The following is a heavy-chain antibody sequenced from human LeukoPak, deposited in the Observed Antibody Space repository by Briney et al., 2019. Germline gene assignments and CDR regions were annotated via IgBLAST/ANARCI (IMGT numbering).Heavy chain of an antibody. CDR1: GYTFTSYD. V-gene: IGHV1-8*01. Sequence: ASVKVSCKASGYTFTSYDINWVRQATGQGLEWMGWMNPNSGNTGYAQKFQGRVTMTRNTSIRAAYMELSSLGSEDTAVYYCVSPGVYYDSSGYYPFDYWGQGTLVTVSS. CDR2: MNPNSGNT. CDR3: VSPGVYYDSSGYYPFDY. D-gene: IGHD3-22*01. J-gene: IGHJ4*02.